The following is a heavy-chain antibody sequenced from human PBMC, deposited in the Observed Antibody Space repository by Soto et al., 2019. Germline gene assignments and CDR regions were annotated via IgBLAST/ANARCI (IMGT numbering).Heavy chain of an antibody. Sequence: SETLSLTCTVSGGSISSHYWSWIRQPPGKGLGYIGYIYYSGSANYNPSLKSRVTLSVDTSKNQFSLKLSSVTAADTAVYYCASRNYDILKGDWFDPWGQGIQVTVSS. J-gene: IGHJ5*02. D-gene: IGHD3-9*01. CDR2: IYYSGSA. V-gene: IGHV4-59*11. CDR1: GGSISSHY. CDR3: ASRNYDILKGDWFDP.